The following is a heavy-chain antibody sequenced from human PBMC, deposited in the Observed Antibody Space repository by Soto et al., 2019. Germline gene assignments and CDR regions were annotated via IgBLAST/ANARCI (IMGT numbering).Heavy chain of an antibody. CDR1: GGSISSGGYY. V-gene: IGHV4-31*03. CDR3: ARDTAYYYDSSGYYMKAGWFDP. J-gene: IGHJ5*02. CDR2: IYCSGST. Sequence: SETLSLTCTVSGGSISSGGYYWSWIRQHPGKGLEWIGYIYCSGSTYYNPSLKSRVTISVDTSKNQFSLKLSSVTAADTAVYYCARDTAYYYDSSGYYMKAGWFDPWGQGTLVTVSS. D-gene: IGHD3-22*01.